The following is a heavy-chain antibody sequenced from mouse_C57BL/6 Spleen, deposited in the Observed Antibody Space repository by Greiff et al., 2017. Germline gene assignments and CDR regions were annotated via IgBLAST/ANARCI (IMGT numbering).Heavy chain of an antibody. CDR3: ASGGYPYYFDY. CDR1: GYTFTSYT. J-gene: IGHJ2*01. V-gene: IGHV1-4*01. Sequence: QVQLKESGAELARPGASVKMSCKASGYTFTSYTMHWVKQRPGQGLEWIGYINPSSGYTKYNQKFKDKATLTADKSSSTAYMHLSSLTSEDSAVYYCASGGYPYYFDYWGQGTTLTVSS. D-gene: IGHD3-1*01. CDR2: INPSSGYT.